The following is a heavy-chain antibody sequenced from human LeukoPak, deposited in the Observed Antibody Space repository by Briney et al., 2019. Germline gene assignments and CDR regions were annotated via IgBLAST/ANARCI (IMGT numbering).Heavy chain of an antibody. Sequence: PGGSLRLSCAASGFTFSSYAMSWVRQAPGKGLEWVSAVSGSGGSTYYADSVKGRFTISRDNSKNTLYLQMNSLRAEDTAVYYCAKECDDYVWAYGMDVWGQGTTVTVSS. CDR1: GFTFSSYA. J-gene: IGHJ6*02. CDR2: VSGSGGST. D-gene: IGHD3-16*01. CDR3: AKECDDYVWAYGMDV. V-gene: IGHV3-23*01.